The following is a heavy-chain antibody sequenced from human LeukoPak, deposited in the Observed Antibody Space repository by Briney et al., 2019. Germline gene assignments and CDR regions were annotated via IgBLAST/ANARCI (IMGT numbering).Heavy chain of an antibody. J-gene: IGHJ4*02. Sequence: GGSLRLSCAASGFTFSSYEMNWVRQAPGKGLEWVSYISSSAGTTYYADSVKGRFTISRDNAKNSLYLQLNSLRVEDTAEYYCAKAHGGSYHSGIDWGQGTLVIVSS. CDR1: GFTFSSYE. CDR3: AKAHGGSYHSGID. V-gene: IGHV3-48*03. CDR2: ISSSAGTT. D-gene: IGHD2-8*01.